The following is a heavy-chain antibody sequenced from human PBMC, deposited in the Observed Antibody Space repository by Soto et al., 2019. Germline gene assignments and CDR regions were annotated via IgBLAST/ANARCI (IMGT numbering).Heavy chain of an antibody. J-gene: IGHJ3*01. D-gene: IGHD6-6*01. CDR2: IYWDDDK. V-gene: IGHV2-5*02. CDR3: AHAYSSSPDDGFDV. Sequence: QITLKESGHTLVKPTQMLTLTCNFSGFSLNTRGVGVGWIRQPPGGALEWLALIYWDDDKRYSPSLRSRLTITKDTSKNQVVLTMTTMEPLDTGTYYCAHAYSSSPDDGFDVWGQGTRVTVSS. CDR1: GFSLNTRGVG.